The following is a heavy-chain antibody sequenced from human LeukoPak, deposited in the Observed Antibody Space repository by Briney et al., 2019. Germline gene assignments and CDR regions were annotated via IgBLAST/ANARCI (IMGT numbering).Heavy chain of an antibody. D-gene: IGHD2-15*01. J-gene: IGHJ4*02. CDR1: GFTFSSYS. CDR3: ARDLGYCSGGSCENGPIDY. CDR2: ISSSSSYI. Sequence: NPGGSLRLSCAASGFTFSSYSMNWVRQAPRKGLEWVSSISSSSSYIYYADSVKGRFTISRDNAKNSLYLQMNSLRAEDTAVYYCARDLGYCSGGSCENGPIDYWGQGTLVTVSS. V-gene: IGHV3-21*01.